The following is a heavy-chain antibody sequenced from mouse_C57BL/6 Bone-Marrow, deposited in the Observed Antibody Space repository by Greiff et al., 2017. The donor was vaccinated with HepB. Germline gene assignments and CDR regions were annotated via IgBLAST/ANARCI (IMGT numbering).Heavy chain of an antibody. CDR2: IYPGSGNT. CDR3: ARSGYYAFAY. D-gene: IGHD3-1*01. Sequence: QVQLKQSGAELVRPGASVKLSCKASGYTFTDYYINWVKQRPGQGLEWIARIYPGSGNTYYNEKFKGKATLTAEKSSSTAYMQLSSLTSEDSAVYFCARSGYYAFAYWGQGTLVTVSA. V-gene: IGHV1-76*01. CDR1: GYTFTDYY. J-gene: IGHJ3*01.